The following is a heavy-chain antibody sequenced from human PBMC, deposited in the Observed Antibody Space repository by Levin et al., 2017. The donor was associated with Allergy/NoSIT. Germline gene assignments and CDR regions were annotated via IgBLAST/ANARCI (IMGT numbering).Heavy chain of an antibody. CDR3: ARGGPYSSGWFDY. CDR2: INSDGSST. V-gene: IGHV3-74*01. D-gene: IGHD6-19*01. Sequence: GESLKISCAASGFTFSSYWMHWVRQAPGKGLVWVSRINSDGSSTSYADSVKGRFTISRDNAKNTLYLQMNSLRAEDTAVYYCARGGPYSSGWFDYWGQGTLVTVSS. J-gene: IGHJ4*02. CDR1: GFTFSSYW.